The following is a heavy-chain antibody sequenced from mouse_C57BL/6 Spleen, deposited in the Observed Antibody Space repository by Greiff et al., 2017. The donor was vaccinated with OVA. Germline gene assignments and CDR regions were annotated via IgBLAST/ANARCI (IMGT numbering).Heavy chain of an antibody. CDR3: ARSGDRAMDY. Sequence: VQLQQPGAELVKPRASVKLSCKASGYTFTSYWMQWVKQRPGQGLEWIGEIDPSDSYTNYNQKFKGKATLTVDTSSSTAYMQLSSLTSEDAAVYYCARSGDRAMDYWGQGTSVTVSS. CDR2: IDPSDSYT. J-gene: IGHJ4*01. D-gene: IGHD3-3*01. CDR1: GYTFTSYW. V-gene: IGHV1-50*01.